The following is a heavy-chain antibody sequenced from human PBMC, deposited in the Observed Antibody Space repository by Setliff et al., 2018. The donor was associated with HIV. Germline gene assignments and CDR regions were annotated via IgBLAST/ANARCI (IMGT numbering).Heavy chain of an antibody. Sequence: GGSLRLSCAASGFTFSSYGMHWVRQAPGKGLEWVSAISDSGDNTYYADSVKGRFTISRDNSRDTLYLQMNSLRVEDTAVYFCAKTIAALDYWGQGTLVTSPQ. D-gene: IGHD6-13*01. CDR2: ISDSGDNT. CDR1: GFTFSSYG. J-gene: IGHJ4*02. V-gene: IGHV3-23*01. CDR3: AKTIAALDY.